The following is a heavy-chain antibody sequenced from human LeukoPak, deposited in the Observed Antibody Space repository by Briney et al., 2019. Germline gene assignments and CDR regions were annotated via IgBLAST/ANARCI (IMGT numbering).Heavy chain of an antibody. CDR1: GFTFSSYG. Sequence: HPGGSLRLSCAASGFTFSSYGMHWVRQAPGKGLEWVAVISYDGSNKYYADSVKGRFTISRDNSKNPLYLQMNSLRAEDTAVYYCAKEGGYCSSTSCYPRWFDPWGQGTLVTVSS. J-gene: IGHJ5*02. D-gene: IGHD2-2*03. V-gene: IGHV3-30*18. CDR3: AKEGGYCSSTSCYPRWFDP. CDR2: ISYDGSNK.